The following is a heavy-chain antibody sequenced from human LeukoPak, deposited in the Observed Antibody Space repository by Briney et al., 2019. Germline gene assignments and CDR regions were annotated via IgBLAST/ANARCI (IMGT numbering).Heavy chain of an antibody. D-gene: IGHD3-10*01. V-gene: IGHV1-2*02. J-gene: IGHJ4*02. Sequence: ASVMVSCKASGYTFAAHHIHWVRQAPGQGLEWMGWILPDGRDTKYSQKFQDRMTLTTDTSTNTAYMELSRLIPDDTAVYYCSGRYGPGPVWGRGTLISASP. CDR2: ILPDGRDT. CDR1: GYTFAAHH. CDR3: SGRYGPGPV.